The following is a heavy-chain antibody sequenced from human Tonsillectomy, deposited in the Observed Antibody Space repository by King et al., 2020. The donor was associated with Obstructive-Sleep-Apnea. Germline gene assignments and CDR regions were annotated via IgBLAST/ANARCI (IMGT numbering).Heavy chain of an antibody. D-gene: IGHD3-16*01. J-gene: IGHJ4*02. Sequence: VQLVESGGGVVQPGGSLRLSCAASGFTFSNYGMHWVRQAPGKGLEWVALISYDRDTFYADSVKGRFTISRDNSKNTLYLQMNSLRAEDTAVYDCARDSWGSGIFHGGIDYWGQGTLVTVSS. CDR2: ISYDRDT. CDR3: ARDSWGSGIFHGGIDY. CDR1: GFTFSNYG. V-gene: IGHV3-30*03.